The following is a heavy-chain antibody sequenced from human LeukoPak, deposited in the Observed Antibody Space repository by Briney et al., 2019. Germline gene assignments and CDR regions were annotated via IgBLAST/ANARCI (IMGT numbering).Heavy chain of an antibody. CDR1: GGSFSGYY. D-gene: IGHD1-1*01. V-gene: IGHV4-34*01. J-gene: IGHJ4*02. CDR2: INHSGST. CDR3: ARSGGAGTTGTTLNPFFYFDY. Sequence: SETLSLTCAVYGGSFSGYYWSWIRQPPGKGLEWIGEINHSGSTNYNPSLKSRVTISVDTSKNQFSLRLSSVTAADTAVYYCARSGGAGTTGTTLNPFFYFDYWGQGALVTVSS.